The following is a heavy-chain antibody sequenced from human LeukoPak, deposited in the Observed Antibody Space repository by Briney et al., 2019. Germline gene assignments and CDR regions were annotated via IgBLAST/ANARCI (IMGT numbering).Heavy chain of an antibody. CDR3: ARGDIVVVPAAASRLDP. CDR1: GGSISSGGYY. J-gene: IGHJ5*02. Sequence: PSQTLSLTCTVSGGSISSGGYYWSWIRQPPGKGLEWIGYIYHSGSTYYNPSLKSRVTISVDRSKNQFSLKLSSVTAADTAVYYCARGDIVVVPAAASRLDPWGQGTLVTVSS. D-gene: IGHD2-2*01. CDR2: IYHSGST. V-gene: IGHV4-30-2*01.